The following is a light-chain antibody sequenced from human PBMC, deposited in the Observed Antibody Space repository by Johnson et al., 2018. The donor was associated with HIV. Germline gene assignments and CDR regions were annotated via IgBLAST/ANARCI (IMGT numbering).Light chain of an antibody. V-gene: IGLV1-51*01. CDR1: SSNIGNNY. CDR2: DNN. Sequence: QSVLTQPPSVSAAPGQKVTISCSGSSSNIGNNYVSWYQQLPGAAPKLLIYDNNKRPSGIPDRFSGSKSGTSATLGITGLQTGDEADYYCGTWDSSLSAYVSATGTKATVL. CDR3: GTWDSSLSAYV. J-gene: IGLJ1*01.